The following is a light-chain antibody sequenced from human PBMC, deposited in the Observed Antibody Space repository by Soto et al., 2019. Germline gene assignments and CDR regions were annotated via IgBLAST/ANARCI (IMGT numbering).Light chain of an antibody. Sequence: DIQMTQSPSSLSASVGDRVTIPCRASQSISNYLNWYQQKPGKAPKLLIHTTSSLQSGVPPRFSGSGTGTDFTLTISSLQPEDFATYYCQQSYSTPQTFGGGTKVEI. CDR3: QQSYSTPQT. V-gene: IGKV1-39*01. J-gene: IGKJ4*01. CDR2: TTS. CDR1: QSISNY.